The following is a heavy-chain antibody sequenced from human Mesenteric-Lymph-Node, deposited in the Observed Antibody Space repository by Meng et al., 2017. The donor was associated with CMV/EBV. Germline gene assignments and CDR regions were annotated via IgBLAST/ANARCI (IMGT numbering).Heavy chain of an antibody. Sequence: GGSLRLSCAASGFTFSYYSMNWVRQAPGKGLEWVSSISSDNSYIYYADSVKGRFTISRDNAKNSLYLQMNSLRAEDTAVYYCARDDFGVVTNYWGQGTLVTVSS. CDR2: ISSDNSYI. V-gene: IGHV3-21*01. J-gene: IGHJ4*02. CDR3: ARDDFGVVTNY. D-gene: IGHD3-3*01. CDR1: GFTFSYYS.